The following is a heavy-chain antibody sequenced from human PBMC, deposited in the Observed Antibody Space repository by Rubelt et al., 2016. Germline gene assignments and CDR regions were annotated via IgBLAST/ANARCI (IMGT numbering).Heavy chain of an antibody. D-gene: IGHD5-18*01. J-gene: IGHJ4*02. V-gene: IGHV6-1*01. CDR1: GDSVSSNSAA. CDR2: TYYRSKWYY. CDR3: ARTGYSYGPGLDY. Sequence: QVQLQQSGPGLVKPSQTLSLTCAISGDSVSSNSAAWNWIRQSPSSGLEWLGRTYYRSKWYYDYSVSVKSRITINPDTSKNQFSLQLNSVTPEDTAVYYCARTGYSYGPGLDYWGQGTLVTVSS.